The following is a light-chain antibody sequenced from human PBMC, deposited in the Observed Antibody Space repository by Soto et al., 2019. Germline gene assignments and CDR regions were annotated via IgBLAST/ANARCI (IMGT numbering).Light chain of an antibody. CDR2: GAS. V-gene: IGKV3-20*01. J-gene: IGKJ4*01. Sequence: EIVLTQSPGTLSLSPGETATLSCRASQSVSNYLAWYQQKPGQSPRLLFYGASSRYTGIPDRFSASGSGTDFTLTISGLEPEDFALYHCQQYGTSPFTVGGGTKVEI. CDR1: QSVSNY. CDR3: QQYGTSPFT.